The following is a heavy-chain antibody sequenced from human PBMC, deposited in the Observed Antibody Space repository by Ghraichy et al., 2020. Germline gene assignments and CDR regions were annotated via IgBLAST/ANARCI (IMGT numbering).Heavy chain of an antibody. V-gene: IGHV4-34*01. J-gene: IGHJ4*02. Sequence: SETLSLTCAVYGGSFSGYYWSWIRQPPGKGLEWIGEIYQGGSTNYNPYFKSRVTISIDTSKNQFSLKVVSVTAAVTAVYYCARRRYSSAWRGFLDYWGQGVLVTVSS. CDR3: ARRRYSSAWRGFLDY. CDR2: IYQGGST. D-gene: IGHD6-25*01. CDR1: GGSFSGYY.